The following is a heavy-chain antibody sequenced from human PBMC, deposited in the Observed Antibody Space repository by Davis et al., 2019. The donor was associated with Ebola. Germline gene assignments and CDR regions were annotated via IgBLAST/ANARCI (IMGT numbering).Heavy chain of an antibody. CDR1: GFTFSSYW. D-gene: IGHD5-12*01. CDR3: ASGDGRGSSYDMDV. V-gene: IGHV3-74*01. Sequence: GESLKISCAASGFTFSSYWMHWVRQAPGKGLVWVSRINNDGTSTTYADSVKGRFTISRDNAKNSLFLQMNSLRAEDTALYYCASGDGRGSSYDMDVWGQGTTVTVSS. CDR2: INNDGTST. J-gene: IGHJ6*03.